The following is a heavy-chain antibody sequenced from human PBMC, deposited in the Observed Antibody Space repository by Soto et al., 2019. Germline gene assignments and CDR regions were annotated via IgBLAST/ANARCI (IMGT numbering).Heavy chain of an antibody. V-gene: IGHV3-21*01. CDR2: ISAGSSNI. D-gene: IGHD2-21*01. CDR1: GFTFRTYY. J-gene: IGHJ5*02. Sequence: EVELVESGGGLVKPGGSLTLSCAASGFTFRTYYMIWVRQAPGKGLEWVSSISAGSSNIYYAPSVKGRFTISRDNAKNSLLLEIKRPRGEDKAVYFWSRQYSQFSPTFEPLGQGTL. CDR3: SRQYSQFSPTFEP.